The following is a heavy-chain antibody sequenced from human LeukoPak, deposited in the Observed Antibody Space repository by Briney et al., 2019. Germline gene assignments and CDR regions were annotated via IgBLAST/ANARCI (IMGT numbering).Heavy chain of an antibody. CDR3: ARVVIIQDYYYYMDV. D-gene: IGHD3-3*01. CDR2: INHTGRT. Sequence: PSETLSLTCAVYGGSFSGYYYNWIRQSPGKGLEWIAEINHTGRTNYNPSLKSRVTISVDTSKNQFSLKLSSVTAADTAVYYCARVVIIQDYYYYMDVWGKGTTVTVSS. V-gene: IGHV4-34*01. J-gene: IGHJ6*03. CDR1: GGSFSGYY.